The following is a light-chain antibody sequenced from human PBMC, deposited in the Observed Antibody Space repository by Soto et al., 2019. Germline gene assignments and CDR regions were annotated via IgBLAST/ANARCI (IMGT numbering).Light chain of an antibody. CDR3: QQSYTTPRT. V-gene: IGKV1-39*01. CDR2: AAS. J-gene: IGKJ1*01. Sequence: DIDMTQPPSSLSASVGDRVTITCRASQIISSYLNWYQQKPGNAPNLLIYAASTLQSGVPSRFSAYGSETDFTLTISNLQAEDFATYYCQQSYTTPRTFGQGTKVEVK. CDR1: QIISSY.